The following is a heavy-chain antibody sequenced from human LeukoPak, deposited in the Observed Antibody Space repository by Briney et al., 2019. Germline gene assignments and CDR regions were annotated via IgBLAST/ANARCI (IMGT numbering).Heavy chain of an antibody. D-gene: IGHD4-11*01. V-gene: IGHV3-53*01. CDR1: GFTVSSSY. CDR2: IDGGGST. J-gene: IGHJ6*03. Sequence: GGSLRLSCAASGFTVSSSYMTWVRQAPGKGLQWVSLIDGGGSTYYADSVKGRFTISRDTSKNTLYLQMNSLRAEDTAVYYCARRAPTVTYYYYYYMDIWGKGTTITVSS. CDR3: ARRAPTVTYYYYYYMDI.